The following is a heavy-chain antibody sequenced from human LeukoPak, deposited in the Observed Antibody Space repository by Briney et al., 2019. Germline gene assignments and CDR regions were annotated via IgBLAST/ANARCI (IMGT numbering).Heavy chain of an antibody. J-gene: IGHJ4*02. CDR3: AKDRTAVAGFYYFEY. CDR1: GFTFSSYG. V-gene: IGHV3-30*18. CDR2: ISYDGSNK. Sequence: GGSLRLSCAASGFTFSSYGMHWVRQALGKGLEWVAVISYDGSNKYYADSVKGRFTISRDNSKNTLYLQMNSLRAEDTAVYYCAKDRTAVAGFYYFEYWGQGTLVTVSS. D-gene: IGHD6-19*01.